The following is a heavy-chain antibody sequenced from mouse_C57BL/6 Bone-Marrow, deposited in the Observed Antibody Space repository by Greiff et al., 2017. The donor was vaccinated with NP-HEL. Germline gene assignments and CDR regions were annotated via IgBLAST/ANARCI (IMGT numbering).Heavy chain of an antibody. CDR3: ARDICYYGSSPYWYFDV. D-gene: IGHD1-1*01. V-gene: IGHV1-12*01. J-gene: IGHJ1*03. Sequence: QVQLQQSGAELVRPGASVKMSCKASGYTFTSYNMHWVKQTPRQGLEWIGAIYPGNGDTSYNQKFKGKATLTVDKSSSTAYMQLSSLTSEDSAVYFCARDICYYGSSPYWYFDVWGTGTTVTVSS. CDR1: GYTFTSYN. CDR2: IYPGNGDT.